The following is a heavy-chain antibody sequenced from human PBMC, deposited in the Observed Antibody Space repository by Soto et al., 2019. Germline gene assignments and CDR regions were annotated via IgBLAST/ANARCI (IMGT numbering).Heavy chain of an antibody. J-gene: IGHJ6*02. CDR2: INPNSGGT. Sequence: ASVKVSCKASGYTLTGYYMHWVRQAPGRGLEWMGWINPNSGGTNYAQKFQGWVTMTRETSISTAYMELSRLRSDDTAVYYCARKSYDPYYGMDVWGQGTTVTVSS. CDR1: GYTLTGYY. V-gene: IGHV1-2*04. CDR3: ARKSYDPYYGMDV. D-gene: IGHD3-10*01.